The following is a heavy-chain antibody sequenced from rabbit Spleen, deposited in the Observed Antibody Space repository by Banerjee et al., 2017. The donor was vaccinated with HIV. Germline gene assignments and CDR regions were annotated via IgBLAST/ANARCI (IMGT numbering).Heavy chain of an antibody. CDR2: INAITGKP. J-gene: IGHJ4*01. CDR1: GFSFSNKAV. CDR3: ASSYGSIGGYLNL. Sequence: QEQLVESGGGLVKPTGSLKLSCTASGFSFSNKAVMCWVRQAPGKGLEWIACINAITGKPVYANWAKGRSTFSKTSSTTVTLQMTSLPAADTATYFCASSYGSIGGYLNLWGPGTLVTVS. V-gene: IGHV1S45*01. D-gene: IGHD1-1*01.